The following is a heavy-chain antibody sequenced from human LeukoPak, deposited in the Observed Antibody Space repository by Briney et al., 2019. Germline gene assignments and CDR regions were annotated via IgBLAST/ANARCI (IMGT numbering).Heavy chain of an antibody. CDR2: ISSSSSYI. CDR1: GFTFSSYS. CDR3: ARGLYSSGWQTIDY. V-gene: IGHV3-21*01. J-gene: IGHJ4*02. Sequence: GGSLRLSCAASGFTFSSYSMNWVRQAPGKGLEWVSSISSSSSYIYYADSVKGRFTISRDNAKNSLYLQMNSLRAEDTAVYYCARGLYSSGWQTIDYWGQGTLVTVSP. D-gene: IGHD6-19*01.